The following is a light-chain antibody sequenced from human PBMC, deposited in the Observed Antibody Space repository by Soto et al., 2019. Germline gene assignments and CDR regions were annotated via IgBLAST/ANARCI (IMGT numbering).Light chain of an antibody. J-gene: IGLJ2*01. V-gene: IGLV3-25*03. CDR1: ALPKQY. CDR2: KDS. Sequence: SYELTQPPSVSVSPGQTARITCSGDALPKQYAYWYQQKPVQAPVLVISKDSERPSGIPERFSGSSSGTTVTLTISGVQAEDEADYSCQAEDSSGPFVVFGGGTKLTGL. CDR3: QAEDSSGPFVV.